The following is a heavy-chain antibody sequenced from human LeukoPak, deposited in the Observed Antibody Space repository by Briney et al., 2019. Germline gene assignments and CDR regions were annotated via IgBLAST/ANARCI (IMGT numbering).Heavy chain of an antibody. CDR1: GGSISSGGYS. CDR3: ACRGATRDFDY. Sequence: SETLSLTCAVTGGSISSGGYSWSWIRQPPGTGLEWIGYIYHSGSTYYNPSLKSRVTISVDRSKNQFSLKLSSVTAADTAVYYCACRGATRDFDYWGQGTLVTVSS. J-gene: IGHJ4*02. V-gene: IGHV4-30-2*01. D-gene: IGHD1-26*01. CDR2: IYHSGST.